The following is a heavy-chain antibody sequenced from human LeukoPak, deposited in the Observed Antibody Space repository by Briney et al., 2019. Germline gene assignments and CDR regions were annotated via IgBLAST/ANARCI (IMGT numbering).Heavy chain of an antibody. D-gene: IGHD3-22*01. Sequence: GGSLRLSCAASGFTFSSYAMSWVRQAPGKGLEWVSAISGSGGSTYYADSVKGRFTISRDNSKNTLYLQMNSLSAEDTAVYYCAKDTEYYYDSHALFDIWGQGTMVTVSS. J-gene: IGHJ3*02. V-gene: IGHV3-23*01. CDR1: GFTFSSYA. CDR3: AKDTEYYYDSHALFDI. CDR2: ISGSGGST.